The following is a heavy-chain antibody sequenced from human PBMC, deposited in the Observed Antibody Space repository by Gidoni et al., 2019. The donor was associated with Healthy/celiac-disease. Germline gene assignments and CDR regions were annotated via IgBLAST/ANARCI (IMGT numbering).Heavy chain of an antibody. V-gene: IGHV3-33*01. CDR2: IWYDGSNK. J-gene: IGHJ4*02. CDR1: GFTFSSYG. Sequence: QVQLVESGGGVVQPGRSLRLSCAPSGFTFSSYGMHWVRQAPGKGLEWVAVIWYDGSNKYYADSVKGRFTISRDNSKNTLYLQMNSLRAEDTAVYYCARELDSSGWYIYYWGQGTLVTVSS. D-gene: IGHD6-19*01. CDR3: ARELDSSGWYIYY.